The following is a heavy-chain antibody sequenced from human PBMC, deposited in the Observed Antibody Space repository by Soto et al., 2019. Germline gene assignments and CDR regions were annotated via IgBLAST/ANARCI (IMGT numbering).Heavy chain of an antibody. CDR1: GGTFSSYA. D-gene: IGHD2-2*02. Sequence: SVKVSCKASGGTFSSYAISWVRQAPGQGLEWMGGIIPIFGTANYAQKFQGRVTITADESTSTAYMGLSSLRSEDTAVYYCARGGDDCSTTTCYMIDYWGQGALVTVSS. CDR2: IIPIFGTA. V-gene: IGHV1-69*13. J-gene: IGHJ4*02. CDR3: ARGGDDCSTTTCYMIDY.